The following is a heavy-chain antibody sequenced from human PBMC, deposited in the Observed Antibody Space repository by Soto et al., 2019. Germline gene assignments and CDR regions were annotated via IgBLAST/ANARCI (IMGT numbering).Heavy chain of an antibody. CDR2: IYYSGST. CDR3: ARYGSGSYYRNWFDP. V-gene: IGHV4-59*01. CDR1: GGSISSYY. D-gene: IGHD3-10*01. J-gene: IGHJ5*02. Sequence: SETLSLTCTVSGGSISSYYWGWIRQPPGKGLEWIGYIYYSGSTNYNPSLKSRVTISVDTSKNQFSLKLSSVTAADTAVYYCARYGSGSYYRNWFDPWGQGTLVTVSS.